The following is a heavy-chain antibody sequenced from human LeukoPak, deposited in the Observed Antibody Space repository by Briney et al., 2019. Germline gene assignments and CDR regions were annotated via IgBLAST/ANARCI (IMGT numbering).Heavy chain of an antibody. Sequence: PGGSLRLSCAASGFTFSDFYMSWIRQAPGKGLEWVSYISSSGSTVYYADSVEGRFTISRDNAKNSLSLQMNSLRAEDTAVYYCARDLGITMVRGVIRGGPNWFDPWGQGTLVTVSS. V-gene: IGHV3-11*01. CDR2: ISSSGSTV. CDR3: ARDLGITMVRGVIRGGPNWFDP. D-gene: IGHD3-10*01. CDR1: GFTFSDFY. J-gene: IGHJ5*02.